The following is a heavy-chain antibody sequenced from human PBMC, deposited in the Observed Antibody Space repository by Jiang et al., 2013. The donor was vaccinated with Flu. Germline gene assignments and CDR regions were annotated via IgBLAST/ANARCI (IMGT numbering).Heavy chain of an antibody. D-gene: IGHD3-10*01. CDR1: GFTVSNNY. J-gene: IGHJ3*02. V-gene: IGHV3-66*01. CDR3: ARDPRAMVRGVNAFDI. Sequence: LLESGGGLVQPGGSLRLSCAASGFTVSNNYVNWVRQAPGKGLEWVSVIYSGGTTYYADSVKGRFTISRDNSKNTLYLQMNSLRVEDTAVYYCARDPRAMVRGVNAFDIWGQGTMVTVSS. CDR2: IYSGGTT.